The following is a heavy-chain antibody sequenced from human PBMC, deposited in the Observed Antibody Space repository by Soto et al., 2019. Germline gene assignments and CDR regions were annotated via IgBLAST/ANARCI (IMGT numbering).Heavy chain of an antibody. CDR3: ARDHRDCSGYYYLWFDP. V-gene: IGHV3-53*01. Sequence: RRLSCAASGFTVSSNYMSWVRQAPGKGLEWVSVIYSGGSTYYADSVKGRFTISRDNSKNTLYLQMNSLRAEDTAVYYCARDHRDCSGYYYLWFDPWGQGTLVTVSS. J-gene: IGHJ5*02. CDR1: GFTVSSNY. CDR2: IYSGGST. D-gene: IGHD3-22*01.